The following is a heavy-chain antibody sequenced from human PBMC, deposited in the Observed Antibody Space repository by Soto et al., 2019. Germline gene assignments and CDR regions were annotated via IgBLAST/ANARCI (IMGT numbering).Heavy chain of an antibody. CDR1: ERTMGSYP. D-gene: IGHD2-15*01. J-gene: IGHJ4*02. Sequence: VALSLSYAASERTMGSYPMSRVRQAPGKGLQWVSSINVGGSTTYYADSVKGRFNISRDNSKNILYLQLNSLRTEDTAVYYCAKDGIRGIHIDIWGQGILGTLS. V-gene: IGHV3-23*01. CDR2: INVGGSTT. CDR3: AKDGIRGIHIDI.